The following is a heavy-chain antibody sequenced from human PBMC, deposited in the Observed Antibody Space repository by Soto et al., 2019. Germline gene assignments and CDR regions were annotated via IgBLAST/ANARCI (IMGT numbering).Heavy chain of an antibody. CDR1: GYTITGYF. D-gene: IGHD6-13*01. Sequence: QVQLVQSGAEVKKPGASVKVSCTASGYTITGYFIHWVRQAPGQGLEWMGWLDPNSGSTNYAQKFQGRITMTREKSINTAYMDLSSLTSDDTAVYYCARAPAGFSTTWYEWFDPWGQGTLVTVSS. CDR2: LDPNSGST. J-gene: IGHJ5*02. CDR3: ARAPAGFSTTWYEWFDP. V-gene: IGHV1-2*02.